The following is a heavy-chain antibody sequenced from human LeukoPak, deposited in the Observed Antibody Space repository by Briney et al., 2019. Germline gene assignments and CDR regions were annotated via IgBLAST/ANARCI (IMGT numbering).Heavy chain of an antibody. CDR1: GGSISSSNW. Sequence: SETLSLTCAVSGGSISSSNWWSWVRQPPGKGLEWIGEFYHSGSTNYNPSLKSRVTISVDKSKNQFSLKLSSVTAADTAAYYCARYVAGTDAFDIWGQGTMVTVSS. D-gene: IGHD6-19*01. V-gene: IGHV4-4*02. CDR3: ARYVAGTDAFDI. CDR2: FYHSGST. J-gene: IGHJ3*02.